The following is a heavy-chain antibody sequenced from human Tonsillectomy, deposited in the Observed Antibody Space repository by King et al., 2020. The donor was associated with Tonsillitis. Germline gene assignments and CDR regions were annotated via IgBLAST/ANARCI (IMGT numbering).Heavy chain of an antibody. J-gene: IGHJ4*02. CDR1: GFTFSSYA. D-gene: IGHD3-22*01. CDR2: ISGSGRST. Sequence: VQLVESGGDLVQPGGSLRLSCAASGFTFSSYAMSWVRQAPGKGLEWVSVISGSGRSTYYADSVKGRFTISRDNSKNTLYLQMNSLRAEDTALYYCAKGVWAYYYDSSGYSAFFDYWGQGTLVTVSS. CDR3: AKGVWAYYYDSSGYSAFFDY. V-gene: IGHV3-23*04.